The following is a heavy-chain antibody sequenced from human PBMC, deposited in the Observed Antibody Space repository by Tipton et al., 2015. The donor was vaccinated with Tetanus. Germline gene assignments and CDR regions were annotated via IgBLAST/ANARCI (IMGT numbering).Heavy chain of an antibody. Sequence: SLRLSCAASGFSVSVYSINWVRQAPGKGLEWVSSISGTGKYIYYADSVKGRFTISRDNAKNSLSLEMNSLTAEDTALYYCTRDGPFNSPTSGWFDPWGQGTQVTVSS. CDR1: GFSVSVYS. D-gene: IGHD2/OR15-2a*01. J-gene: IGHJ5*02. V-gene: IGHV3-21*06. CDR2: ISGTGKYI. CDR3: TRDGPFNSPTSGWFDP.